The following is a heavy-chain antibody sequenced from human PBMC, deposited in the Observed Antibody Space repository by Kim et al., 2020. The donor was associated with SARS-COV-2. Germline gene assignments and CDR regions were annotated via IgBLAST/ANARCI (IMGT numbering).Heavy chain of an antibody. Sequence: ASVKVSCKASGYTFTSYGISWVRQAPGQGLEWMGWISAYNGNTNYAQKLQGRVTMTTDTSTSTAYMELRSLRSDDTAVYYCARTARFNRYGDCYFDYWGQGTLVTVSS. V-gene: IGHV1-18*01. CDR3: ARTARFNRYGDCYFDY. D-gene: IGHD4-17*01. J-gene: IGHJ4*02. CDR1: GYTFTSYG. CDR2: ISAYNGNT.